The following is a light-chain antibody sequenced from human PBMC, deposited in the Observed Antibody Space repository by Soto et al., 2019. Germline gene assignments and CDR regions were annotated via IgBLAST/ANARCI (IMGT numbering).Light chain of an antibody. CDR2: DAS. CDR1: QSISSW. Sequence: EIQMTQSASTLSASVGDRVTITCRASQSISSWLAWYQQKPGKAPKLLIYDASSLESGVPSRFSGSGSGTEFTLTISSLQPDDFATYYCQQYNSYWTFGQGTK. J-gene: IGKJ1*01. CDR3: QQYNSYWT. V-gene: IGKV1-5*01.